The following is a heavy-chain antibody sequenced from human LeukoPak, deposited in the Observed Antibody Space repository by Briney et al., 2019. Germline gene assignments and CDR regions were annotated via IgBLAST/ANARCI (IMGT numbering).Heavy chain of an antibody. CDR2: IYYSGST. Sequence: SETLSLTCTVSGGSIISNTYYWGWIRQPPGKGLEWIGSIYYSGSTYYNPSLKSRVTISVDTSKNQFSLKLSSVTAADTAVYYCARDYQGGYGDKTVDYWGQGTLVTVSS. CDR3: ARDYQGGYGDKTVDY. CDR1: GGSIISNTYY. V-gene: IGHV4-39*07. J-gene: IGHJ4*02. D-gene: IGHD5-18*01.